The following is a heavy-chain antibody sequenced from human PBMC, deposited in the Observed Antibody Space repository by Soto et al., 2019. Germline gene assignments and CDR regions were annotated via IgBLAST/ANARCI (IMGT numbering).Heavy chain of an antibody. CDR3: ARGWTYDILTAYSY. CDR2: IIPMFGTA. Sequence: QVQLVQSGAEVKKPGSSVKVSCKASGGTFNSYAISWVRQAPGQGLEWMGGIIPMFGTANYAQKFKGRVTITADESTSTGYMELSSLRSEDTAVYYCARGWTYDILTAYSYWGQGTLVTVSS. J-gene: IGHJ4*02. D-gene: IGHD3-9*01. CDR1: GGTFNSYA. V-gene: IGHV1-69*01.